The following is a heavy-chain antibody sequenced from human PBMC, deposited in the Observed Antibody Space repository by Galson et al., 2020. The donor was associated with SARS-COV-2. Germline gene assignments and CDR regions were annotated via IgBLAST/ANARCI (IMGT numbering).Heavy chain of an antibody. Sequence: GESLKISCAASGFTFSSYGMHWVRQAPGKGLEWVAVIWYDGSNKYYADSVKGRFTISRDNSKNTLYLQMNSLRAEDTAVYYCARDFGSKDLWGYYYYMDVWGKGTTVTVSS. J-gene: IGHJ6*03. V-gene: IGHV3-33*01. CDR3: ARDFGSKDLWGYYYYMDV. CDR1: GFTFSSYG. CDR2: IWYDGSNK. D-gene: IGHD3-3*01.